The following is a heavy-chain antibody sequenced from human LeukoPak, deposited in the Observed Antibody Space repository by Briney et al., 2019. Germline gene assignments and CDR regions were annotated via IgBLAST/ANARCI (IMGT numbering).Heavy chain of an antibody. CDR3: ANYGGNSFHYYYMDV. Sequence: PGGSLRLSCGASGFIFSSYAMSWVRQAPGKGLEWVSAISGSGGSTYYADSVKGWFTISRDNSNNTLYLQVNSLRAEDTAVYYCANYGGNSFHYYYMDVWGKGTTVTVSS. J-gene: IGHJ6*03. CDR1: GFIFSSYA. D-gene: IGHD4-23*01. CDR2: ISGSGGST. V-gene: IGHV3-23*01.